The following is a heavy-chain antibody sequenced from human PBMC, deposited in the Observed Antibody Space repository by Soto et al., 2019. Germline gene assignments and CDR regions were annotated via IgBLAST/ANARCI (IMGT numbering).Heavy chain of an antibody. CDR2: IYYSGTA. V-gene: IGHV4-61*01. CDR3: AIDCRYGITTAHAH. Sequence: SETLSLTCTVSGDSVTSGSCYWSWIRQPPGKTLEWIGYIYYSGTANYNPSLDSRVTISLDKSNNQFSLKLTSVTAADTAVYFFAIDCRYGITTAHAHWGRGALVPGSS. J-gene: IGHJ4*02. CDR1: GDSVTSGSCY. D-gene: IGHD5-18*01.